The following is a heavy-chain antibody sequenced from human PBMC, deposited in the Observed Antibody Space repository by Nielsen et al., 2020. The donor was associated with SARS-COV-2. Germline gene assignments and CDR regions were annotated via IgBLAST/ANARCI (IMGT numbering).Heavy chain of an antibody. CDR1: GFTFSSYA. CDR2: ISGSGGST. J-gene: IGHJ5*02. V-gene: IGHV3-23*01. D-gene: IGHD1-26*01. Sequence: GGSLRLSCAASGFTFSSYAMSWVRQAPGKGLEWVSAISGSGGSTYYADSVKGRFTISRDNSKNTLYLQMNSLRAEDTALYYCVKEGNSGSDYDHWGQGTLVTVSS. CDR3: VKEGNSGSDYDH.